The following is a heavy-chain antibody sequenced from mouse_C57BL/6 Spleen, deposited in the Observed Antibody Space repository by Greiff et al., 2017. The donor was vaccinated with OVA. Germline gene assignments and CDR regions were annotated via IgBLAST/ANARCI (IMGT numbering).Heavy chain of an antibody. V-gene: IGHV1-69*01. Sequence: QVQLQQPGAELVMPGASVKLSCKASGYTFTSYWMHWVKQRPGHGLEWIGEIDPSDSYTNYNQKFKGKSTLTVNKSSSTAYMQLSSLTSEDSAVEYCARGIYCYAIDYWGQGTTVTVSS. CDR1: GYTFTSYW. J-gene: IGHJ4*01. CDR3: ARGIYCYAIDY. CDR2: IDPSDSYT.